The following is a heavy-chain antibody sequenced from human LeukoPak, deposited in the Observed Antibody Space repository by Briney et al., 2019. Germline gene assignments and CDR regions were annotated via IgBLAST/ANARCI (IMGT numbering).Heavy chain of an antibody. CDR3: ARGGARFDDAFDI. J-gene: IGHJ3*02. D-gene: IGHD3-10*01. V-gene: IGHV3-74*01. Sequence: TGGSLRLSCAASGFTFSSYWMHWVRQAPGKGLVWVSRINSDGSSTSYADSVKGRFTISRDNAKNTLYLQMNSLRAEDTAVYYCARGGARFDDAFDIWGQGTMVTVSS. CDR1: GFTFSSYW. CDR2: INSDGSST.